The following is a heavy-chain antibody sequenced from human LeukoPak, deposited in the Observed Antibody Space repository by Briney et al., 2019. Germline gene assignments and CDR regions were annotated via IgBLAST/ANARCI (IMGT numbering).Heavy chain of an antibody. CDR3: AKEGKQWLASYYFDY. CDR2: IWYDGSNK. CDR1: GFTLSSYG. D-gene: IGHD6-19*01. Sequence: GGSLRLSCAASGFTLSSYGMHWVRQAPGKGLEWVAVIWYDGSNKYYADSVKGRFTISRDNSKNTLYLQMNSLRAEDTAVYYCAKEGKQWLASYYFDYWGQGTLVTVFS. V-gene: IGHV3-33*06. J-gene: IGHJ4*02.